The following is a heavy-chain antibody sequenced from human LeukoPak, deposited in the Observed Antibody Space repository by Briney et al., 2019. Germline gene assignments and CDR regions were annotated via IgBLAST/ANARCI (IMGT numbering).Heavy chain of an antibody. J-gene: IGHJ4*02. V-gene: IGHV4-4*02. CDR3: ARGLRADYYGSGSYPRIFDY. D-gene: IGHD3-10*01. CDR2: ISHSGSA. Sequence: PSETLSLTCAVSGDSISSDNWWSWVRQPPGKGLEWIGEISHSGSANYNPSLKSRVTISIDKSKNQFSLKLSSVTAADTAVYYCARGLRADYYGSGSYPRIFDYWGQGTLVTVSS. CDR1: GDSISSDNW.